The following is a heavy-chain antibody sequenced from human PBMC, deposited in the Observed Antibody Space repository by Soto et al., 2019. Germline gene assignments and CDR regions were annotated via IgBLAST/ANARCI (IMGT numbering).Heavy chain of an antibody. J-gene: IGHJ4*02. D-gene: IGHD5-12*01. CDR2: ISYDVNNK. Sequence: GGSLRLSCAASGITLSRYAMHWVRQAPGKGLECVALISYDVNNKYFADSVKGRFTISRDKFKHTWYLQMNSLRTEDTAMYYCVRDVGYTADYYFGYWGQGTLVTVSS. CDR3: VRDVGYTADYYFGY. V-gene: IGHV3-30-3*01. CDR1: GITLSRYA.